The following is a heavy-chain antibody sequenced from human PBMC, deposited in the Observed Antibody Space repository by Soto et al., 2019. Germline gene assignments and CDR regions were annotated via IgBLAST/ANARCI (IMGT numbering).Heavy chain of an antibody. D-gene: IGHD2-2*01. Sequence: ESLKISCKGSGYTFTNYWIGWVRQMPGRGLEWMGITHPGHSETKYSPSFQGQVTISADRSTRTAYLHWGSLKASDAAMYFCVRHSSTSVRAPLEYWGQGTLVTVSS. V-gene: IGHV5-51*01. J-gene: IGHJ4*02. CDR3: VRHSSTSVRAPLEY. CDR2: THPGHSET. CDR1: GYTFTNYW.